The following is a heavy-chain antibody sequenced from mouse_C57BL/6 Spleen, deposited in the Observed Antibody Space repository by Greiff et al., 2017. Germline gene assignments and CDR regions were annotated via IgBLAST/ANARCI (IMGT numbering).Heavy chain of an antibody. CDR3: TGWRLRQNDFDY. Sequence: EVMLVESGGGLVQPGGSMKLSCVASGFTFSNYWMNWVRQSPEKGLEWVAQIRLKSDNYATHYAESVKGRFTISRDDSKSSVYLQMNNLRAEDTGIYYCTGWRLRQNDFDYWGQGTTLTVSS. V-gene: IGHV6-3*01. CDR2: IRLKSDNYAT. CDR1: GFTFSNYW. D-gene: IGHD2-4*01. J-gene: IGHJ2*01.